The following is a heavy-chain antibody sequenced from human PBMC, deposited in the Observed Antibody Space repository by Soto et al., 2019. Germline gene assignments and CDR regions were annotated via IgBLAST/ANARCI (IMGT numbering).Heavy chain of an antibody. CDR1: GGTFSSYA. J-gene: IGHJ5*02. CDR3: ARALVAYYDSSGSLSWFDP. V-gene: IGHV1-69*13. CDR2: IIPIFGTA. Sequence: SVKVSCKASGGTFSSYAISWVRQAPGQGLEWMGGIIPIFGTANYAQKFQGRVTITADESTSTAYMELSSLRSDDTAVYYCARALVAYYDSSGSLSWFDPWGQGTLVTVSS. D-gene: IGHD3-22*01.